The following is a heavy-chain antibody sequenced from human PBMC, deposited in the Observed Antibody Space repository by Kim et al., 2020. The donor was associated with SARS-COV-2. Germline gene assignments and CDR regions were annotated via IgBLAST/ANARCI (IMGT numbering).Heavy chain of an antibody. V-gene: IGHV3-30*04. Sequence: GGSLRLSCAASGFTFSSYAMHWVRQAPGKGLEWVAVISYDGSNKYYADSVKGRFTISRDNSKNTLYLQMNSLRAEDTAVYYCASFEPVLRYFDWLSKYAQGDYWGQGTLVTVSS. CDR3: ASFEPVLRYFDWLSKYAQGDY. CDR2: ISYDGSNK. CDR1: GFTFSSYA. D-gene: IGHD3-9*01. J-gene: IGHJ4*02.